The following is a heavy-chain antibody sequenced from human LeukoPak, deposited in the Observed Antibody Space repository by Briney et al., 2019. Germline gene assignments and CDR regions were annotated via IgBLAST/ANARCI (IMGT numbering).Heavy chain of an antibody. D-gene: IGHD6-19*01. CDR2: ISGSGGST. J-gene: IGHJ4*02. Sequence: GGSLRLSCAASGFTFSHAWMSWVRQAPGKGLEWVSAISGSGGSTYYADSVKGRFTISRDNSKNTLYLQMNSLRAEDTAVYYCAKRGSSGWYVPAGIDYWGQGTLVTVSS. V-gene: IGHV3-23*01. CDR1: GFTFSHAW. CDR3: AKRGSSGWYVPAGIDY.